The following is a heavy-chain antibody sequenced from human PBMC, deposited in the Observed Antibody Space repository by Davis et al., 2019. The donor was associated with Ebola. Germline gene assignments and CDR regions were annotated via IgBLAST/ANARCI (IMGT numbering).Heavy chain of an antibody. CDR3: ARVFDYGGNHFGYYYYMDV. D-gene: IGHD4-23*01. V-gene: IGHV1-46*01. J-gene: IGHJ6*03. CDR1: GYTFTSYY. CDR2: INPSGGST. Sequence: ASVKVSCKASGYTFTSYYMHWVRQPTGQGLEWMGIINPSGGSTSYAQKFQGRVTVTADESTSTAYMELSSLRSEDTAVYYCARVFDYGGNHFGYYYYMDVWGKGTTVTVSS.